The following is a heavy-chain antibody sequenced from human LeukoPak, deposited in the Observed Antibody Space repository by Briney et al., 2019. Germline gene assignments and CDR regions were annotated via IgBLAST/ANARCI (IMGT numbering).Heavy chain of an antibody. Sequence: RTGGSLRLSCAASGFTFSSYSMNWVRQAPGKGLEWVSYISSSSSTIYYADSVKGRFTISRDNAKNSLYLQMNRLRAEDTAVYYRAGGYNSRLYYYYYGMDVWGQGTTVTVSS. V-gene: IGHV3-48*01. D-gene: IGHD6-13*01. J-gene: IGHJ6*02. CDR1: GFTFSSYS. CDR2: ISSSSSTI. CDR3: AGGYNSRLYYYYYGMDV.